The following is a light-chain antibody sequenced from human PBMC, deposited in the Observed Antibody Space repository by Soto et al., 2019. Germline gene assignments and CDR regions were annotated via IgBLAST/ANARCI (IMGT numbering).Light chain of an antibody. CDR3: QQSYSKPLT. CDR1: QSISSY. J-gene: IGKJ4*01. V-gene: IGKV1-39*01. Sequence: DIQMTQSPCTLSASVGDRVTITCRASQSISSYLNWYQQKPGKAPKPLIYAASSLQSGVPSRFSGSGSGTDFTLTIGSLQPEDFATYYCQQSYSKPLTFGGGTKVDIK. CDR2: AAS.